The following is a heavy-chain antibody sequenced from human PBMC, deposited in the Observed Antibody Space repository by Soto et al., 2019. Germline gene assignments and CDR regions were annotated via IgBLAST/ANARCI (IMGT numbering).Heavy chain of an antibody. Sequence: EVQLVESGGVVVQPGGSLRLSCAASGFTFDDYTMHWVRQAPGKGLEWVANIERHGNDKYYVDSVTGRFTISRDNAQNSLFLQMNNLRAEDTAVYFCARIRATDYEIDYWGQGTLVTVSS. D-gene: IGHD3-22*01. V-gene: IGHV3-7*03. CDR2: IERHGNDK. CDR3: ARIRATDYEIDY. J-gene: IGHJ4*02. CDR1: GFTFDDYT.